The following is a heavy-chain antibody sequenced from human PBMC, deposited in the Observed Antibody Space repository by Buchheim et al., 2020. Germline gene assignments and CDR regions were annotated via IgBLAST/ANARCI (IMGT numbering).Heavy chain of an antibody. D-gene: IGHD1/OR15-1a*01. CDR2: LSHDGVNP. Sequence: EVQLVESGGGLVQPGGSLRLSCAASGFTFSSYVMHWVRQVPGKGLEWVSRLSHDGVNPSYADSVKGRFPISRDNAKNTLYLQMNSLRAEDTAVYYCASDLNWDIFDHWGQGTL. J-gene: IGHJ4*02. CDR3: ASDLNWDIFDH. CDR1: GFTFSSYV. V-gene: IGHV3-74*01.